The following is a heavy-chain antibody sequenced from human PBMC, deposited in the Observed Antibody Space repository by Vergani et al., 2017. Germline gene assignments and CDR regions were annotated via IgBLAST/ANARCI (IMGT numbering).Heavy chain of an antibody. J-gene: IGHJ4*02. CDR3: AKVEKSITMIVAGFDY. Sequence: QVQLVESGGGVVQPGRSLRLSCAASGFTFSSYSMNWVRQAPGKGLEWVAVISYDGSNKYYADSVKGRFTISRDNSKNTLYLQMNSLRAEDTAVYYCAKVEKSITMIVAGFDYWGQGTLVTVSS. V-gene: IGHV3-30*18. CDR1: GFTFSSYS. CDR2: ISYDGSNK. D-gene: IGHD3-22*01.